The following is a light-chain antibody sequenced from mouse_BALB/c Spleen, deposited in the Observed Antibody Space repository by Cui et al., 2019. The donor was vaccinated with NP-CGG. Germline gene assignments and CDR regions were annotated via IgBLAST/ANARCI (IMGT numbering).Light chain of an antibody. Sequence: AFVTQESELTTSPGETVTLTCRSSTGAVTTSNYANWVQEKPDHLFTGLMGGTNNRAPGVPARFSGSLIEDKAALTITGTQTEDEAIYFCALWYSNHWVFGGGTKLTVL. CDR2: GTN. V-gene: IGLV1*01. J-gene: IGLJ1*01. CDR3: ALWYSNHWV. CDR1: TGAVTTSNY.